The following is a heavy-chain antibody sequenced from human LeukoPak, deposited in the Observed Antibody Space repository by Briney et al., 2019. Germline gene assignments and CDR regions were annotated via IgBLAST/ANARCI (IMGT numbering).Heavy chain of an antibody. CDR1: GSSFTTYW. Sequence: GESLKISCQGSGSSFTTYWISWVRQLPGEGPEWMGRIHPSDSDTNYSPSFQGHVTFSTDKSISTAYLQWTSLKASDTAIYFCARHYYNDNTLLDFWGQGTLVTVSS. J-gene: IGHJ4*02. D-gene: IGHD3-22*01. CDR3: ARHYYNDNTLLDF. CDR2: IHPSDSDT. V-gene: IGHV5-10-1*01.